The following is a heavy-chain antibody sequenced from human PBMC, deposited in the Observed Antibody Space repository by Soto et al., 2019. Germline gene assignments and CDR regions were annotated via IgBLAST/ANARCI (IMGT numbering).Heavy chain of an antibody. J-gene: IGHJ5*02. V-gene: IGHV1-18*04. CDR3: ARGPRYCSSTSCFSGVTWFDP. CDR2: ISSYNGNT. Sequence: ASVKVSCKASGYTFTSYGISWVRQAPGQGLEWMGWISSYNGNTNYAQKVQGRVTMTTDTSTSTTFMELRSLRSDDTAVYYCARGPRYCSSTSCFSGVTWFDPWGQGTLVTVSS. D-gene: IGHD2-2*01. CDR1: GYTFTSYG.